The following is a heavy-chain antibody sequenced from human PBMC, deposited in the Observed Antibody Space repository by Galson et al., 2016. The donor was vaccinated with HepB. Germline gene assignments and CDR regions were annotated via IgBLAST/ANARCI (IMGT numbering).Heavy chain of an antibody. D-gene: IGHD2-15*01. J-gene: IGHJ6*02. CDR2: IYPQDSET. CDR3: ARLGYCSGGGCYSSYHFYGMDV. Sequence: QSGAEVKKPGESLQISCRGSGYNFTKYWIAWVRQRPGKGLEWMGIIYPQDSETRYSPSFQGQVTISADKSSSTAYLQWSSLKASDTAMYYCARLGYCSGGGCYSSYHFYGMDVWGQGTTVTVSS. CDR1: GYNFTKYW. V-gene: IGHV5-51*01.